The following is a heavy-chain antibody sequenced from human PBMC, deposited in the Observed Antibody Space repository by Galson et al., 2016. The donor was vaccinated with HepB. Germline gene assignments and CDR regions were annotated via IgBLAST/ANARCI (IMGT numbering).Heavy chain of an antibody. CDR2: IDPSGPYT. V-gene: IGHV5-10-1*01. Sequence: QSGAEVKKPGESLRISCKTSGYSFTSYWISWVRQMPGNGLEWMGRIDPSGPYTQYSPSFRGHVPISVDKSTSTAYLEFTSLTSSDNAMYYCARNCSGGSCYHPDYWGQGTLVTVSS. CDR1: GYSFTSYW. CDR3: ARNCSGGSCYHPDY. J-gene: IGHJ4*02. D-gene: IGHD2-15*01.